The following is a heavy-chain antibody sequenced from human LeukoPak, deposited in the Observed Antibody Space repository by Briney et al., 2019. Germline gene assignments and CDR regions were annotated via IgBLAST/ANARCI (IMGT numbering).Heavy chain of an antibody. Sequence: SVKVSCKASGITLRSHAISWVRQAPGQGLEWVGDISPIFPAPNYAQKFQGRVTITADEATSTAYMELRSLRSEDTAVYYCARGHSSSWPHPFDYWGQGTLVTVSS. CDR2: ISPIFPAP. CDR3: ARGHSSSWPHPFDY. J-gene: IGHJ4*02. V-gene: IGHV1-69*13. D-gene: IGHD6-13*01. CDR1: GITLRSHA.